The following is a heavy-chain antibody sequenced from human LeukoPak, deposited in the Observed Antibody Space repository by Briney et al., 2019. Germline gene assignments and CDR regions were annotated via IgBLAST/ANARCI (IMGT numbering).Heavy chain of an antibody. CDR1: GFTFSSYS. CDR3: ARDRYSAAAGTFLH. D-gene: IGHD6-13*01. Sequence: GSLRLSCAASGFTFSSYSMNWVRQAPGKGLEWVSSISSSSSYIYYADSVKGRFTISRDNAKNSLYLQMNSLRAEDTAVYYCARDRYSAAAGTFLHWGQGTLVTVSS. V-gene: IGHV3-21*01. J-gene: IGHJ4*02. CDR2: ISSSSSYI.